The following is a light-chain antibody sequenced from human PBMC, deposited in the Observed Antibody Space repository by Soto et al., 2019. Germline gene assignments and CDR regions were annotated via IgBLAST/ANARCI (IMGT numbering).Light chain of an antibody. J-gene: IGKJ5*01. V-gene: IGKV3-20*01. CDR1: QSVRSNT. CDR3: QQYANSIT. CDR2: GAS. Sequence: EIVLTQSPGTLSLSPGERATLSCWASQSVRSNTLAWYQQKPGQAPRLLIYGASIRVTGIPDRFSGGGSGTDFTLTISRLEPEDFAVYYCQQYANSITFGQGTRLEIE.